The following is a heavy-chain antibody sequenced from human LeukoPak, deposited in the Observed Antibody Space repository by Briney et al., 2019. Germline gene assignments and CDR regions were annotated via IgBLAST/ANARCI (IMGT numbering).Heavy chain of an antibody. Sequence: SVKVSCKASGGTFSSYAISWVRQAPGQGLEWMGGIIPIFGTANYAQKFQGRVTITADESTSTAYMELSSLRSEDTAVYYCARDGSRVVVPAPSSYFDYWGQGTLVTVSS. J-gene: IGHJ4*02. CDR1: GGTFSSYA. CDR2: IIPIFGTA. D-gene: IGHD2-2*01. CDR3: ARDGSRVVVPAPSSYFDY. V-gene: IGHV1-69*13.